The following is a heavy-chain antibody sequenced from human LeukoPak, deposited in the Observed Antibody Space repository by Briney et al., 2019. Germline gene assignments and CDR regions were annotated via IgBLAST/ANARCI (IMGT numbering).Heavy chain of an antibody. Sequence: PGGSLRLSCAASGFTFSSYAMHWVRQAPGKGLEWVAVISYDGSNKYYADSVKGRFTISRDNSKDTLYLQMNSLRAEDTAVYYCAREAGYCTNGVCSTFDYWGQGTLVTVSS. CDR2: ISYDGSNK. CDR3: AREAGYCTNGVCSTFDY. CDR1: GFTFSSYA. V-gene: IGHV3-30-3*01. D-gene: IGHD2-8*01. J-gene: IGHJ4*02.